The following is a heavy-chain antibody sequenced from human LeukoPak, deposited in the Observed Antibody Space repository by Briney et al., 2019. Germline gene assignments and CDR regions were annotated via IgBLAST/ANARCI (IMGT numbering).Heavy chain of an antibody. CDR1: GGSFSGYY. D-gene: IGHD3-3*01. CDR2: INHSGST. Sequence: SETLSLTCAVYGGSFSGYYWSWIRQPPGKGLEWIGEINHSGSTNYNPSLKSRVTISVDTSKNQFSLKLSSVTAADTAVYYCAREESRITIFGAPKLSTRFDPWGQGTLVTVSS. CDR3: AREESRITIFGAPKLSTRFDP. J-gene: IGHJ5*02. V-gene: IGHV4-34*01.